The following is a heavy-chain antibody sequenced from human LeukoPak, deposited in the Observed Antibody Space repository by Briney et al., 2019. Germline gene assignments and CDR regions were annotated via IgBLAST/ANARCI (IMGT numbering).Heavy chain of an antibody. D-gene: IGHD1-26*01. CDR3: AKGGKWDVTPFDY. CDR1: GFTFSSYD. CDR2: IGTAGDT. J-gene: IGHJ4*02. Sequence: PGGSLRLSCAASGFTFSSYDMHWVRQATGKGLEWVSAIGTAGDTYYPGSVKGRFTISRDNSKNTLYLQVNSLRAEDTAVYYCAKGGKWDVTPFDYWGQGTLVTVSS. V-gene: IGHV3-13*01.